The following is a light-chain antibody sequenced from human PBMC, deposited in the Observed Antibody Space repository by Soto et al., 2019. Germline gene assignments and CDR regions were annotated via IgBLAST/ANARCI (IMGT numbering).Light chain of an antibody. CDR1: SSDVGSYNY. V-gene: IGLV2-14*01. CDR2: QIS. CDR3: NSYRDNNTWV. J-gene: IGLJ3*02. Sequence: QSVLTQPASVSGSPGQSITISCTGTSSDVGSYNYVSWYQQSPGKAPKLMIYQISHRHSGVSNRFSGSKSGNTASLNISGLQAEDEADYYCNSYRDNNTWVFGGGTKLTVL.